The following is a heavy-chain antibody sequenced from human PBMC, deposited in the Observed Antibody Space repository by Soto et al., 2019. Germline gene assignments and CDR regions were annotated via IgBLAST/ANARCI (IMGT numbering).Heavy chain of an antibody. CDR3: ARHAHDSSGYSGYWFDP. V-gene: IGHV4-39*01. CDR2: IYYSGST. J-gene: IGHJ5*02. CDR1: GGSISSSSYY. Sequence: SETLSLTCTVSGGSISSSSYYWGWIRQPPGKGLEWIGSIYYSGSTYYNPSLKSRVTISVDTSKNQFSLKLSSVTAADTAVYYCARHAHDSSGYSGYWFDPWGQGTLVTVSS. D-gene: IGHD3-22*01.